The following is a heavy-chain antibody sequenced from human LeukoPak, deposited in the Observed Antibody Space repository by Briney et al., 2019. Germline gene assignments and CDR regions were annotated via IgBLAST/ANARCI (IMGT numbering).Heavy chain of an antibody. CDR3: ARDRCSSTSCSLHDAFDI. CDR1: GGTFSSYA. Sequence: SVKVSCKASGGTFSSYAISWVRQAPGQGREWMGGIIPIFGTANYAQKFQGRVTITADESTSTAYMELSSLRSEDTAVYYCARDRCSSTSCSLHDAFDIWGQGTMVTVSS. CDR2: IIPIFGTA. V-gene: IGHV1-69*01. D-gene: IGHD2-2*01. J-gene: IGHJ3*02.